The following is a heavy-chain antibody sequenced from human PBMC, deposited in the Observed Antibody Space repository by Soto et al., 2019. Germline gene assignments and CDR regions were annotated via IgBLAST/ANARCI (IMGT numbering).Heavy chain of an antibody. D-gene: IGHD2-15*01. CDR3: ARESRDLGYCSGGVCYSDGMDV. CDR1: SGSISSGDYY. V-gene: IGHV4-30-4*01. CDR2: IYYSGIT. J-gene: IGHJ6*02. Sequence: SETLSLTCTVSSGSISSGDYYWTWIRQPPGKGLEWIGYIYYSGITYYNPSLKSRVTISVDTSKNQFSLKVTSVTAADTAVYYCARESRDLGYCSGGVCYSDGMDVWGQGTTVTVSS.